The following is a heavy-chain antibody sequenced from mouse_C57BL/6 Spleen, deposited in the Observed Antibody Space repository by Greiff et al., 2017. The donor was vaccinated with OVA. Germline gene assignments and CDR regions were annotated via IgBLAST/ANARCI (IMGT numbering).Heavy chain of an antibody. D-gene: IGHD2-1*01. CDR2: IDPSDSYT. CDR3: ARLDYGNSYAMDY. V-gene: IGHV1-59*01. Sequence: QVQLQQSGAELVRPGTSVKLSCKASGYTFTSYWMHWVKQRPGQGLEWIGVIDPSDSYTNYNQKFKGKATLTVDTSSSTAYMQLSSLTSEDSAVYYCARLDYGNSYAMDYWGQGTSVTVSS. CDR1: GYTFTSYW. J-gene: IGHJ4*01.